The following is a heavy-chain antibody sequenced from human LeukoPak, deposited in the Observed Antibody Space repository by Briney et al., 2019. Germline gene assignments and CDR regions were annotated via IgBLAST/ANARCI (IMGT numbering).Heavy chain of an antibody. D-gene: IGHD4-23*01. CDR1: GFTFGDYA. Sequence: GGSLRLSCTASGFTFGDYAMSWVRQAPGKGLEWVGFIRSKAYGGTTEYAAPVKGRFTISRDDSKSIAYLQMNSLKTEDTAVYYCTRVVGNSAPRLLDYWGQGTLVTVSS. CDR2: IRSKAYGGTT. CDR3: TRVVGNSAPRLLDY. V-gene: IGHV3-49*04. J-gene: IGHJ4*02.